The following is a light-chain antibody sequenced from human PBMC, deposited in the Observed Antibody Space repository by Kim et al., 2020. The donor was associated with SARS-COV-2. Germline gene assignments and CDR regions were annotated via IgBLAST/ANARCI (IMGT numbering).Light chain of an antibody. V-gene: IGKV1-39*01. CDR3: QQTYSTPWT. Sequence: DIQMTQSPSSLSASVGDRVTITCRASQSISNYLNWYQQIPGKAPNLLIYAASSLQSGVSSRFSGSGSGTDFTLTISSLQPEDFATYYCQQTYSTPWTFGQGTKVEI. CDR2: AAS. J-gene: IGKJ1*01. CDR1: QSISNY.